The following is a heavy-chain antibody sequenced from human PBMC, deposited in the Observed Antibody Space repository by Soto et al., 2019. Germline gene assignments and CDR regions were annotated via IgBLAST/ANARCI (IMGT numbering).Heavy chain of an antibody. Sequence: EVQLVESGGGFIYPGGSLRLYCAASGLTISNVWMNWVRQAPGKGLEWVGRIKTNTEGGTTDYAAAVKGRFTVSRDDSKNTLYLQMNSLKTEDTAVYYCTTGSVEGVWGQGTTVTVSS. CDR3: TTGSVEGV. D-gene: IGHD2-15*01. CDR2: IKTNTEGGTT. V-gene: IGHV3-15*07. J-gene: IGHJ6*02. CDR1: GLTISNVW.